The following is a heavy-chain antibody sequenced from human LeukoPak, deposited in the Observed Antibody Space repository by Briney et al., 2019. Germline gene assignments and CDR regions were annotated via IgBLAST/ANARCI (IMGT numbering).Heavy chain of an antibody. Sequence: SVKVSCKASGGTFSSYGINWVRQPPRQGLEWVGRIIPKFGTANYAQKPQGRVTISADESTSTAYMELSSLRSEDTAVYYCARGQQQLVPHAFDIWGQGTMVTVSS. D-gene: IGHD6-13*01. CDR2: IIPKFGTA. J-gene: IGHJ3*02. CDR1: GGTFSSYG. V-gene: IGHV1-69*13. CDR3: ARGQQQLVPHAFDI.